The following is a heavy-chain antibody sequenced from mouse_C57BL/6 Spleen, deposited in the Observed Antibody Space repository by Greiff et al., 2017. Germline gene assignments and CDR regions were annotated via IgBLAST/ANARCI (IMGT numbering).Heavy chain of an antibody. V-gene: IGHV1-59*01. D-gene: IGHD4-1*01. CDR1: GYTFTSYW. Sequence: VQLQQPGAELVRPGTSVKLSCKASGYTFTSYWMHWVKQRPGQGLEWIGVIDPSDSYTNYNQKFKGKATLTVDTSSSTAYMQLSSLTSEDSAVYYCARANWDEDDYWGQGTTLTVSS. J-gene: IGHJ2*01. CDR2: IDPSDSYT. CDR3: ARANWDEDDY.